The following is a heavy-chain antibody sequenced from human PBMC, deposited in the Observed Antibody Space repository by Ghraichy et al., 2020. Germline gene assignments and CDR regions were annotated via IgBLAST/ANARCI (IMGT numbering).Heavy chain of an antibody. CDR3: ARGPRGYCSSTSCYAGGPYYYYYYMDV. D-gene: IGHD2-2*01. CDR1: GGSISSSSYY. V-gene: IGHV4-39*01. J-gene: IGHJ6*03. Sequence: GSLRLSCTVSGGSISSSSYYWGWIRQPPGKGLEWIGSIYYSGSTYYNPSLKSRVTISVDTSKNQFSLKLSSVTAADTAVYYCARGPRGYCSSTSCYAGGPYYYYYYMDVWGKGTTVTVSS. CDR2: IYYSGST.